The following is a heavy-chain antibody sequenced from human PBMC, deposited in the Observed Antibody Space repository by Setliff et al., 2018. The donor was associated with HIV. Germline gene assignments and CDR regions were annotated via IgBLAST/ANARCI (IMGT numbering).Heavy chain of an antibody. CDR2: IKQDGSEK. Sequence: GGSLRLSCAASGFTFSSYWMSWVRQAPGKGLEWVANIKQDGSEKYYVDSVKGRFTISRDNAKNSLYLQLNSLRAEDTAVYYCARDHADSRGWYGWHYYYYGMDVWGQGTTVTVSS. D-gene: IGHD6-19*01. CDR1: GFTFSSYW. CDR3: ARDHADSRGWYGWHYYYYGMDV. V-gene: IGHV3-7*01. J-gene: IGHJ6*02.